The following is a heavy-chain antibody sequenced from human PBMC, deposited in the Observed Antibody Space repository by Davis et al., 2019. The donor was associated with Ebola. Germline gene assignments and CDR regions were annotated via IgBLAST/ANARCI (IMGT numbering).Heavy chain of an antibody. CDR1: GGSVSSGSYY. J-gene: IGHJ5*02. Sequence: MPSETLSLTCTVSGGSVSSGSYYWSWIRQPPGKGLEWIGYIYYSGNTYYNPSLKSRVTISADTSKNQFSLKLNSVTAADTAIYYCTRRLPANWFDPWGRGTLVSVSS. D-gene: IGHD2-15*01. CDR2: IYYSGNT. V-gene: IGHV4-61*01. CDR3: TRRLPANWFDP.